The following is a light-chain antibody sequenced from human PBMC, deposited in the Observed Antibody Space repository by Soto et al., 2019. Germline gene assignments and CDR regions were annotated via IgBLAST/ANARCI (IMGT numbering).Light chain of an antibody. CDR1: QSVSSN. CDR2: GAS. CDR3: QQYNNWPGT. V-gene: IGKV3-15*01. Sequence: EIVMTQSPATLSVSPGERATLSCRASQSVSSNLAWYQQKPGQAPRLLIYGASTRATGFPARFSGSGSGTEFTLTISSLQSEDFAVYYCQQYNNWPGTFGQGTKVDIK. J-gene: IGKJ1*01.